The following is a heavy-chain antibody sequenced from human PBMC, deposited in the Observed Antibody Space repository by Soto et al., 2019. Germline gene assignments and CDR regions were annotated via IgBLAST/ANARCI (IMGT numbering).Heavy chain of an antibody. Sequence: QVQLQQWGAGLLKPSETLSLTCAVYGGSFSGYYWSWIRQPPGKGLEWIGEINHSGSTNYNPSLKSRVTISVDTSKNQFSLKLSSVTAADTAVCYCARGFGITGTNYYYYGMDVWGQGTTVTVSS. D-gene: IGHD1-20*01. V-gene: IGHV4-34*01. J-gene: IGHJ6*02. CDR2: INHSGST. CDR1: GGSFSGYY. CDR3: ARGFGITGTNYYYYGMDV.